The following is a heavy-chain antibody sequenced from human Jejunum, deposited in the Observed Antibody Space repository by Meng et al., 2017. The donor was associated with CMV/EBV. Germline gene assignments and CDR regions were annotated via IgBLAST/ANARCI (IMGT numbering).Heavy chain of an antibody. V-gene: IGHV3-7*01. CDR3: AAYIREAFNL. CDR2: INQDGGEN. CDR1: GFTLSTKW. J-gene: IGHJ3*01. D-gene: IGHD2-21*01. Sequence: WGGSGFTLSTKWMGWVRQGPGGGREWVANINQDGGENYYADSVKGRFSISRDNAKNSLYLQMNYLGADDTAVYYCAAYIREAFNLWGQGTVVTVSS.